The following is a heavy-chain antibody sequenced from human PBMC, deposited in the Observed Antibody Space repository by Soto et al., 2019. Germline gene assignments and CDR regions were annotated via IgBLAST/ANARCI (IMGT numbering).Heavy chain of an antibody. D-gene: IGHD4-17*01. CDR2: ISYDGNNK. Sequence: QVQLVESGGGVVQPGRSLRLSCAASRFTFSGYAMHWVRQAPGKGLEWVAVISYDGNNKYYADSVKGRFTISRDNSKNTLYLQMTSVRAEDTAVSYCARVDTVTTSDYYYGMAVWGQGTTVTVSS. CDR3: ARVDTVTTSDYYYGMAV. CDR1: RFTFSGYA. J-gene: IGHJ6*02. V-gene: IGHV3-30-3*01.